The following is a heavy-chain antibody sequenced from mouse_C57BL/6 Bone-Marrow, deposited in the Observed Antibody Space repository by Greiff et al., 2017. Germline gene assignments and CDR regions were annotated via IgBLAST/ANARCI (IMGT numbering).Heavy chain of an antibody. CDR2: IDPSDSYT. Sequence: QVQLQQPGAELVMPGASVKLSCKASGYTFTSYWMHWVKQRPGQGLEWIGAIDPSDSYTNYNQKFKGKSTLTVDKSSSTAYMQLSSLTSEDSAVYYCARGGGLRPDYWGQGATLTVSS. J-gene: IGHJ2*01. CDR1: GYTFTSYW. D-gene: IGHD2-4*01. CDR3: ARGGGLRPDY. V-gene: IGHV1-69*01.